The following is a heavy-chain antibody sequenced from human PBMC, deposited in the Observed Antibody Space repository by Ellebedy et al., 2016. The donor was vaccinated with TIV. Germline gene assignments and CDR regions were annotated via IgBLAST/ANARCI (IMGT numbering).Heavy chain of an antibody. J-gene: IGHJ1*01. CDR1: GFTVSDHW. Sequence: PGGSLRLSCAASGFTVSDHWMDWVRQAPGKGLEWIGRNKNKVGNYDIGYAASVKGRFIISRDESRNSVYLQMNSLRIEDTGVYYCADLGHGGVGIGWGQGTLVTVSS. D-gene: IGHD7-27*01. CDR3: ADLGHGGVGIG. V-gene: IGHV3-72*01. CDR2: NKNKVGNYDI.